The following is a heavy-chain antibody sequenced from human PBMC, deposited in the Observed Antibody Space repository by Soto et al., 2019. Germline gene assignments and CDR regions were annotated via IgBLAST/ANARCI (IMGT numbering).Heavy chain of an antibody. D-gene: IGHD1-26*01. V-gene: IGHV1-69*01. J-gene: IGHJ3*02. CDR2: IIPIFGTA. Sequence: QVQLVQSGAEVRKPGSSVKVSCKASGGTFSRHAISWVRQAPGQGLEWMGGIIPIFGTANHAQKFQGRVTIIADESTSTVYMELSSLRSEDTAVYYCASIVGAKDAFDIWGQGTMVTVSS. CDR1: GGTFSRHA. CDR3: ASIVGAKDAFDI.